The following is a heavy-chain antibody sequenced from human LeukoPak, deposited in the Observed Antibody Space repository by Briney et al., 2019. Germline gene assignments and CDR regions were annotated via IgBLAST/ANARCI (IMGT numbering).Heavy chain of an antibody. V-gene: IGHV3-23*01. J-gene: IGHJ4*02. CDR3: AKDIAQGYTFGSIEQDY. Sequence: GGSLRLSCAVSGLTFSRYAMSWVRQAPGKGLEWVSAISESGSGTYYADSVKGRLTISRDNSKDTLSLQMNSLRAEDTAVYYCAKDIAQGYTFGSIEQDYWGQGTLVTVSS. D-gene: IGHD5-18*01. CDR2: ISESGSGT. CDR1: GLTFSRYA.